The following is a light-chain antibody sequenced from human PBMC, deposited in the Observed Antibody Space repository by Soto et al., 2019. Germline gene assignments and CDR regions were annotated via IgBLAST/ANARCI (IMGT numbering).Light chain of an antibody. Sequence: ESVLTQSPGTLSLSPGEGATLSCRASQSVSSSYLAWYQQKPGQAPTLLIYGASNRAAGIPDRFSGSGSGTDFTLTISRLEAEDFAVYYCQQYAGPSRTFGQGTKVEIQ. J-gene: IGKJ1*01. CDR2: GAS. V-gene: IGKV3-20*01. CDR3: QQYAGPSRT. CDR1: QSVSSSY.